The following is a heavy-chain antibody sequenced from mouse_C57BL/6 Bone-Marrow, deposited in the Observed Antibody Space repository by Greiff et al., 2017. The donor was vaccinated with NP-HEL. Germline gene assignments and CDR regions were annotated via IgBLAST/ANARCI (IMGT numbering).Heavy chain of an antibody. CDR2: IWSGGST. CDR1: GFSLTSYG. CDR3: ARKGGYGYYSYAMDY. V-gene: IGHV2-2*01. J-gene: IGHJ4*01. Sequence: QVQLKESGPGLVQPSQSLSITCTVSGFSLTSYGVHWVRQSPGKGLEWLGVIWSGGSTDYNAAFISRLSISKDNSKSQVFFKMNSLQADDTAIYYCARKGGYGYYSYAMDYWGQGTSVTVSS. D-gene: IGHD2-3*01.